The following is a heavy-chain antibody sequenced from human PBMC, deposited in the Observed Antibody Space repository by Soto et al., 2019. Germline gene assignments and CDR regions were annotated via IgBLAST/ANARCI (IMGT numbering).Heavy chain of an antibody. CDR3: ARSAHFFDS. CDR2: ISTTSATI. CDR1: GFPFSSYN. V-gene: IGHV3-48*02. J-gene: IGHJ4*02. Sequence: EVQLVESGGGLVQPGGSLRLSCAASGFPFSSYNLNWVGQAPGERLEWVSYISTTSATIYYADSVKGRFTISRDNAKNSLYLQMNSLRDEDTAVYFCARSAHFFDSWGQGTLVTVSS.